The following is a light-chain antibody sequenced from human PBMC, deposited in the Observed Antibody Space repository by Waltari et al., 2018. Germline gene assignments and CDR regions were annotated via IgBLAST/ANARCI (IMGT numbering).Light chain of an antibody. V-gene: IGKV1-9*01. CDR1: QGIRSY. J-gene: IGKJ3*01. CDR2: AGS. Sequence: IQLTQSPASLSASVGDRVTTTCRGSQGIRSYLAWYQQKPGKAPELLIYAGSTLQSGVPSRFSGSGSGTDFTLTISSLQPDDFATYYCQQLNSYPLSFGPGTKVDVK. CDR3: QQLNSYPLS.